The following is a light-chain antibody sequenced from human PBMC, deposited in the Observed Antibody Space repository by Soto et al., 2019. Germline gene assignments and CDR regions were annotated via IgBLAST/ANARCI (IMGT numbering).Light chain of an antibody. Sequence: QSALTQPPSASASLGASVTLTCTLSSGYSNYKVDWYQQRPGKGPRFVMRVGTGGIVGSKGDGIPDRFSVLGSGLNRYLTIKNIQEEDESDYHCGADHGSGSNFLQVFGGGTKLTVL. CDR3: GADHGSGSNFLQV. J-gene: IGLJ2*01. CDR2: VGTGGIVG. V-gene: IGLV9-49*01. CDR1: SGYSNYK.